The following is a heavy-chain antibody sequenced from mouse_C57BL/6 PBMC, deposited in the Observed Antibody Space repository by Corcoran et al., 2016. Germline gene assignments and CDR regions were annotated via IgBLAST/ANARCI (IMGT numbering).Heavy chain of an antibody. V-gene: IGHV14-2*01. CDR2: IDPEDGET. D-gene: IGHD4-1*01. J-gene: IGHJ4*01. CDR1: GINIKDYY. CDR3: ALTGTFYAMDY. Sequence: EVQLQQSGAELVKPGASVKLSCAASGINIKDYYMHWVKQRTEQGLEWIGRIDPEDGETKYAPKFKGKATITADTSSNTAYLQLSSLTSEDTAVYYCALTGTFYAMDYWGQGTSVTVSS.